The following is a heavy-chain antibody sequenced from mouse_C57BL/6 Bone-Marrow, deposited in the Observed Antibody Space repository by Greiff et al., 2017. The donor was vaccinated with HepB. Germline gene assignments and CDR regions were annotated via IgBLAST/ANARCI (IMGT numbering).Heavy chain of an antibody. Sequence: EVQLQQSGGDLVKPGGSLKLSCAASGFTFSSYGMSWVRQTPDKRLEWVATISSGGSYTYYPDSVKGRFTISRDNAKNTLYLQMSSLKSEDTAMYYCARRSYDYEFAYWGQGTLVTVSA. J-gene: IGHJ3*01. CDR1: GFTFSSYG. CDR3: ARRSYDYEFAY. CDR2: ISSGGSYT. V-gene: IGHV5-6*01. D-gene: IGHD2-4*01.